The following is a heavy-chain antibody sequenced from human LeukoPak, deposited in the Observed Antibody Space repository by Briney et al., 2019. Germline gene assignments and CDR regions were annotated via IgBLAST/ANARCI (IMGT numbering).Heavy chain of an antibody. J-gene: IGHJ4*02. D-gene: IGHD5-18*01. V-gene: IGHV4-59*01. Sequence: SETLSLTCTVSGGSISSYYWSWIRQPPGKGLEWIGYIYYSGSTNYNPSLKSRVTISVDASKNQFSLKLSSVTAADTAVYYCARATTQLWLPAMFDYWGQGTLVTVSS. CDR2: IYYSGST. CDR1: GGSISSYY. CDR3: ARATTQLWLPAMFDY.